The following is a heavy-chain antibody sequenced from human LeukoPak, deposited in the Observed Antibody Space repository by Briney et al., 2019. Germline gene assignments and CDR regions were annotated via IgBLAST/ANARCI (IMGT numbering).Heavy chain of an antibody. Sequence: SETPSLTCAVYGGSFSGYYWSWIRQPPGKGREWIGEINHSGSTNYNPSLKSRVTISVDTSENQFSLKLSSVTAADTAVYYCASRYYDSSGYPTYYFDYWGQGTLVTVSS. CDR1: GGSFSGYY. V-gene: IGHV4-34*01. CDR3: ASRYYDSSGYPTYYFDY. J-gene: IGHJ4*02. D-gene: IGHD3-22*01. CDR2: INHSGST.